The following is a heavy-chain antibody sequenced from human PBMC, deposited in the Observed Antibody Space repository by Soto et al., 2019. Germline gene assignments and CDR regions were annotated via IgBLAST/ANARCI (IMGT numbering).Heavy chain of an antibody. Sequence: PSETLSLTCTVSGGSISSYYWSWIRQPPGKGLEWIGYIYYSGSTNCNPSLKSRVTISVDTSTNQFSLKLSSVTAAGTAVYYCVKMRLWYYYGMDIWGQGTTLTV. CDR3: VKMRLWYYYGMDI. V-gene: IGHV4-59*01. D-gene: IGHD2-21*01. J-gene: IGHJ6*02. CDR2: IYYSGST. CDR1: GGSISSYY.